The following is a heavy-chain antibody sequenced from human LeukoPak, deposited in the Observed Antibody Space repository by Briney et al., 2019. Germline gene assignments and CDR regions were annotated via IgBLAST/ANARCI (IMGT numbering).Heavy chain of an antibody. Sequence: ASVKVSRKASGYSFTDYYIHWVRQAPGQGLEWMGWISPNSGDTNYAQKFQGRVTMTRDTSISTAYMELSRLRSDDTAVYYCACDQAQPFDYWGQGTLVTVSS. V-gene: IGHV1-2*02. J-gene: IGHJ4*02. CDR3: ACDQAQPFDY. CDR2: ISPNSGDT. D-gene: IGHD1-14*01. CDR1: GYSFTDYY.